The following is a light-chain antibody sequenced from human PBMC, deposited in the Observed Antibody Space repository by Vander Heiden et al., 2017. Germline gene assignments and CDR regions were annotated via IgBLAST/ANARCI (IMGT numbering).Light chain of an antibody. CDR3: KQYDNLPYT. CDR1: PDISNN. J-gene: IGKJ2*01. V-gene: IGKV1-33*01. Sequence: DIQMTQSPFSLSASVGDRVTITCQASPDISNNLNWYQQKPGKATKPLIYDASNLETGAPSEFSGSGSGTDFTFNISSMKPEDIATYDCKQYDNLPYTCGQGTKLEIK. CDR2: DAS.